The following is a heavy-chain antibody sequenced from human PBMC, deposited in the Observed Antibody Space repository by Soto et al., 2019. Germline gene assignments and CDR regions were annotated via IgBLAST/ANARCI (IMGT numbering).Heavy chain of an antibody. CDR2: LYYSGST. V-gene: IGHV4-4*02. D-gene: IGHD6-6*01. CDR3: ARDSSWQDWFDP. CDR1: RGSISSTNW. Sequence: ETLSLTCAVSRGSISSTNWRSSVRQPAGKRLEWIGYLYYSGSTNYNPSLKSRVTISVDTSKNQFSLTLSSVTAADIALHYCARDSSWQDWFDPWRQGTLVTASS. J-gene: IGHJ5*02.